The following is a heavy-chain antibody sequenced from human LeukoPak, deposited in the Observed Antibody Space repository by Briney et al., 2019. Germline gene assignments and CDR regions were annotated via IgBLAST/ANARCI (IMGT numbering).Heavy chain of an antibody. V-gene: IGHV4-59*01. Sequence: SETLSLTCAVYGGSFSGYYWSWIRQPPGKGLEWIGYIYYSGSTNYNPSLESRVTISVDTSKNQFSLKLSSVTAADTAVYYCARTPQDYYGSGSFDYWGQGTLVTVSS. CDR3: ARTPQDYYGSGSFDY. CDR2: IYYSGST. CDR1: GGSFSGYY. D-gene: IGHD3-10*01. J-gene: IGHJ4*02.